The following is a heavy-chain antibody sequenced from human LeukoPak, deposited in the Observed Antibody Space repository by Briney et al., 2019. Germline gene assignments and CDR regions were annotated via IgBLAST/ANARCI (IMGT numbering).Heavy chain of an antibody. D-gene: IGHD5-18*01. CDR3: ARDQGRGYSYGVLTD. CDR1: GGTFSSYA. J-gene: IGHJ4*02. V-gene: IGHV1-69*01. CDR2: IIPIFGTA. Sequence: SVKVSCKASGGTFSSYAIGWVRQAPGQGLKWMGGIIPIFGTANYAQKFQGRVTITADESTSTAYMELSSLRSEDTAVYYCARDQGRGYSYGVLTDWGQGTLVTVSS.